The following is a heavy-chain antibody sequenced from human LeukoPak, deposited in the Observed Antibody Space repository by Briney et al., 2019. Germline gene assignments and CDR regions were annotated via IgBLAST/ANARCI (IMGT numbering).Heavy chain of an antibody. J-gene: IGHJ4*02. D-gene: IGHD6-19*01. CDR2: IYHSGNT. CDR3: ARVADSSGWFGDYFDN. CDR1: GASIASTSYY. Sequence: SETLSLTCSVSGASIASTSYYWGWVRQPPGKGLEWFGNIYHSGNTYYTSSLRSRVTISVDTSKNLFSLNLTPVTGADTAVYFCARVADSSGWFGDYFDNWGLGTLVTVSS. V-gene: IGHV4-39*02.